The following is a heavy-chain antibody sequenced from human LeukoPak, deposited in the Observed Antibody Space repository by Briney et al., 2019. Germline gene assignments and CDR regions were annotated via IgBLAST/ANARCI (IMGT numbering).Heavy chain of an antibody. CDR2: IYYSGST. CDR1: GVSISSGGYY. D-gene: IGHD3-3*01. J-gene: IGHJ5*02. CDR3: ARGGSGMLGYYDFWSGQAGSQNWFDP. Sequence: SETLSLTCTVSGVSISSGGYYWSWIRQHPGKGLEWIGYIYYSGSTYYNPSLKSRVTISVDTSKNQFSLKLSSVTAADTAVYYCARGGSGMLGYYDFWSGQAGSQNWFDPWGQGTLVTVSS. V-gene: IGHV4-31*03.